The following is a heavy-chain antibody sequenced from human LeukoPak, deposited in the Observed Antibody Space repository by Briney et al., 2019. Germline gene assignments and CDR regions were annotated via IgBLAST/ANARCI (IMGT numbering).Heavy chain of an antibody. CDR3: ARDLLYPYYGSGSYFAD. D-gene: IGHD3-10*01. CDR1: GFTFSSYS. Sequence: GGSLRLSCAASGFTFSSYSMNWVRQAPGKGLEWVSYISSSSSTIYYVDSVKGRFTISRDNAKNSLYLQMNSLRAEDTAVYYCARDLLYPYYGSGSYFADWGQGTLVTVSS. J-gene: IGHJ4*02. V-gene: IGHV3-48*01. CDR2: ISSSSSTI.